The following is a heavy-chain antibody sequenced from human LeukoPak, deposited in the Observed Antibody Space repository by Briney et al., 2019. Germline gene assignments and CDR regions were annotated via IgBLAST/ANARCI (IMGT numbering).Heavy chain of an antibody. J-gene: IGHJ4*02. CDR2: ISDSGGRT. CDR1: GVTLSNYG. Sequence: GGSLRLSCAVSGVTLSNYGMSWVRQAPGKGLEWVADISDSGGRTNYADSVKGRFTISRDNTKNTLFLQMNSLSAEDTAVYFCAKRGVVIRVILVGFHKEAYYFDSWGQGALVTVSS. V-gene: IGHV3-23*01. CDR3: AKRGVVIRVILVGFHKEAYYFDS. D-gene: IGHD3-22*01.